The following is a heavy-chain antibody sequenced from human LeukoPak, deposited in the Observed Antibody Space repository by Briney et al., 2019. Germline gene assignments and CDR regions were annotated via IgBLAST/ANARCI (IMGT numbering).Heavy chain of an antibody. CDR3: ARGTGYCLDP. CDR1: GFTFSSYE. V-gene: IGHV3-48*03. D-gene: IGHD7-27*01. Sequence: PGGSLRLSCAASGFTFSSYEMNWVRQAPGKGLEWVSYISSSGSTIYYADSVKGRFTLSRDNAKNSLYLQMNSLRAEDTAVYYCARGTGYCLDPWGQGTLVTVPS. J-gene: IGHJ5*02. CDR2: ISSSGSTI.